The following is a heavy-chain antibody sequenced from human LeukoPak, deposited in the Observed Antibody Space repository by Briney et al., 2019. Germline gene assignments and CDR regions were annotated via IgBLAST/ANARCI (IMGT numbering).Heavy chain of an antibody. Sequence: ASVKVSCKVSGYTFTGYYMHWVRQAPGQGLEWMGWINPNSGGTNYAQKFQGRVTMTRDTSISTAYMELSRLRSDDTAVYYCARDPPYCTNGVCYLFDPWGQGTLVTVSS. V-gene: IGHV1-2*02. D-gene: IGHD2-8*01. CDR3: ARDPPYCTNGVCYLFDP. J-gene: IGHJ5*02. CDR1: GYTFTGYY. CDR2: INPNSGGT.